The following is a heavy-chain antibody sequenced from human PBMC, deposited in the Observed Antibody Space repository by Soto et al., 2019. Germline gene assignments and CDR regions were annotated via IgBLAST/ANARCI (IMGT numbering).Heavy chain of an antibody. Sequence: QVQLVESGGGVVQPGRSLRLSCAASGFSFSSYGMHWVRQAPGKGLEWVALIWYDGSNKYYADSVKGRFTISRDNSKNTLYLQMNSLRAEDTAVYYCARDTFGGSYYPGYWGQGTLVTVSS. D-gene: IGHD1-26*01. V-gene: IGHV3-33*01. J-gene: IGHJ4*02. CDR3: ARDTFGGSYYPGY. CDR1: GFSFSSYG. CDR2: IWYDGSNK.